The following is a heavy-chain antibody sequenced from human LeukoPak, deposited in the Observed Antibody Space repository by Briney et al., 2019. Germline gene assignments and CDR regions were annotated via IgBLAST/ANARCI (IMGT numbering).Heavy chain of an antibody. CDR3: AREGDIAVAGTPYRIFDY. CDR2: ISSSSSYI. D-gene: IGHD6-19*01. CDR1: GFTFSSYS. Sequence: PGGSLRLSCAASGFTFSSYSMNWVRQAPGKGLEWVSSISSSSSYIYYADSVKGRFTISRDNAKNSLYLQMNSLRAEDTAVYYCAREGDIAVAGTPYRIFDYWGQGTLVTVSS. V-gene: IGHV3-21*01. J-gene: IGHJ4*02.